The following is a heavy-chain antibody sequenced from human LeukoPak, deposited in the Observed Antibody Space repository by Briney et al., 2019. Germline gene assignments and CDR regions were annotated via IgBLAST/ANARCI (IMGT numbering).Heavy chain of an antibody. CDR3: AKGLPGIAALRSYFDY. CDR1: GFTFSIYA. CDR2: ITSRGEST. Sequence: GGSLRLSCAASGFTFSIYAMSWVRQAPGKGLRWVSSITSRGESTWYVDSVKGRFTISRDNSKNALYLQMNSLRAEDTAVYYCAKGLPGIAALRSYFDYWGQGTLVTVSS. J-gene: IGHJ4*02. V-gene: IGHV3-23*01. D-gene: IGHD6-13*01.